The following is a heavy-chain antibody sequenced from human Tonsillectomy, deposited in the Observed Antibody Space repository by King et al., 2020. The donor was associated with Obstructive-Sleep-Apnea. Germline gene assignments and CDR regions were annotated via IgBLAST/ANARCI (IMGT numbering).Heavy chain of an antibody. V-gene: IGHV3-11*01. CDR1: GFTFSGYY. CDR2: ISGSGSTI. J-gene: IGHJ4*02. D-gene: IGHD3-9*01. Sequence: HVQLVESGGGLVKPGGSLRLSCAASGFTFSGYYMNWLRQAPGKGLEWVSYISGSGSTIYYADSVKGRFTISRDNAKNSLYLQMNSLRAEDTAVYYCAREDYHILTGHIDYWGQGTLVTVSS. CDR3: AREDYHILTGHIDY.